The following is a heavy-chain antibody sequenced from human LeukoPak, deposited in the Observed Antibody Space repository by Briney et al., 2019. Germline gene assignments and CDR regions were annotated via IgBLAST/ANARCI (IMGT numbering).Heavy chain of an antibody. D-gene: IGHD3-22*01. CDR2: IYDSGTT. J-gene: IGHJ3*02. Sequence: PGGSLRLSCAASGFTVSTNYMSWVRQAPGEGLEWVSIIYDSGTTHYADSVKGRFTISRDNLKNTLYLQLNSLRAEDTAVYYCAATYDSSGYYDAFDIWGQGTMVTVSS. CDR1: GFTVSTNY. CDR3: AATYDSSGYYDAFDI. V-gene: IGHV3-53*01.